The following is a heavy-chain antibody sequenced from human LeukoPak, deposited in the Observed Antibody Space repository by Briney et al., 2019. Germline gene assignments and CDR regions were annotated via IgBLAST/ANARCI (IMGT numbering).Heavy chain of an antibody. D-gene: IGHD2-2*01. CDR3: ARGEGYCSSTSCYNYYYYMDV. J-gene: IGHJ6*03. V-gene: IGHV1-69*13. CDR1: GGTFSSYA. CDR2: IIPIFGTA. Sequence: GASVKVSCKASGGTFSSYAISWVRQAPGQGLEWMGGIIPIFGTANYAQKFQGRVTITADESTSTAYMELSSLRSEDTAVYYCARGEGYCSSTSCYNYYYYMDVWGKGTTVTVSS.